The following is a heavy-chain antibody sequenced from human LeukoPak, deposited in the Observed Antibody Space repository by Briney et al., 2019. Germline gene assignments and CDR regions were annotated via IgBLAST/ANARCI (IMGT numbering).Heavy chain of an antibody. CDR2: IYYRGST. CDR3: ARGATYFDY. CDR1: GGSISSYY. J-gene: IGHJ4*02. Sequence: SETLSLTCTVSGGSISSYYWSWIRQPPGKGLEWIGYIYYRGSTNYNPSLKSRVTISVDTSKNQFSLKVRSVTAADTAVYYCARGATYFDYWGQGTLVTVSS. D-gene: IGHD5-12*01. V-gene: IGHV4-59*01.